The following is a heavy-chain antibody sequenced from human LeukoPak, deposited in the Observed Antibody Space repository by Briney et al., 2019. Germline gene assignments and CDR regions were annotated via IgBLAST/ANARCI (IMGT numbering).Heavy chain of an antibody. CDR1: GYTFTSYY. V-gene: IGHV1-46*01. J-gene: IGHJ5*02. Sequence: ASVKVSCKASGYTFTSYYMHWVRQAPGQGLEWMGIINPSGGSTSYAQKFQGRVTMTRDTSTSTVYMELSSLRSEDTAVYYCARDRGGGGSYGWFDPWGQGTLVTVSS. CDR2: INPSGGST. D-gene: IGHD1-26*01. CDR3: ARDRGGGGSYGWFDP.